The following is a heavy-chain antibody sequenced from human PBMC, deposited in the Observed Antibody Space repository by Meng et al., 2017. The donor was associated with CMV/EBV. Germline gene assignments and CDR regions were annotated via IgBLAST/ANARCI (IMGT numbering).Heavy chain of an antibody. Sequence: GGSLRLSCAASGFTLSSYSMNWVRQAPGKGMEWVSYISSSSSTIYYADSVKGGFTTSRDNAKNSLYLQMNSLRAEDTAVYYCARLDPGPLFCSSTSCYGGFGMDVWGQGTTVTVSS. CDR2: ISSSSSTI. J-gene: IGHJ6*02. CDR1: GFTLSSYS. V-gene: IGHV3-48*04. CDR3: ARLDPGPLFCSSTSCYGGFGMDV. D-gene: IGHD2-2*01.